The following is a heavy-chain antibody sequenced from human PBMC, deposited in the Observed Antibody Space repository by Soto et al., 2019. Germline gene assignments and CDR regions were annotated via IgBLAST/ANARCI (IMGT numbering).Heavy chain of an antibody. V-gene: IGHV4-39*01. J-gene: IGHJ4*02. CDR3: ARDFSRSSFDF. D-gene: IGHD3-3*02. CDR1: GVSISRSSYY. Sequence: LSLTCTVSGVSISRSSYYWAWIRQPPGKGLEWLGSIYYTGSTYYNPSLKSRVTISVDTSKNQFSLELSSVTAADTAVYYCARDFSRSSFDFWGQGALVTVSS. CDR2: IYYTGST.